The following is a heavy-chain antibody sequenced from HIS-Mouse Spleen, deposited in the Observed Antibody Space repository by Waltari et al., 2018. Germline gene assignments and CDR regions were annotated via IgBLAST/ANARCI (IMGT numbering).Heavy chain of an antibody. CDR1: GGSISSRSYY. V-gene: IGHV4-39*07. D-gene: IGHD6-13*01. CDR2: IYYSGST. CDR3: AREIPYSSSWYDWYFDL. Sequence: QLQLQESGPGLVKPSETLSLTCPVSGGSISSRSYYLGWIRQPPGKGLEWSGSIYYSGSTYYNPSLKSRVTISVDTSKNQFSLKLSSVTAADTAVYYCAREIPYSSSWYDWYFDLWGRGTLVTVSS. J-gene: IGHJ2*01.